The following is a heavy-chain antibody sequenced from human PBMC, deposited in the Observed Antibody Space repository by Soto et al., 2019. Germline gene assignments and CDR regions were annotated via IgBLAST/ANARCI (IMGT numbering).Heavy chain of an antibody. J-gene: IGHJ4*02. CDR1: GFTFSKYA. D-gene: IGHD5-12*01. Sequence: EVQLLESGGGLVQPGGSLRLSCAASGFTFSKYAMIWVRQAPGKGLEWISGISGDGDKTFYADFVKGRLTISRDNSKNAVYLQGSSLRGEDTAVYYCAKGGVSGYDYWGQGTLVTVSS. V-gene: IGHV3-23*01. CDR2: ISGDGDKT. CDR3: AKGGVSGYDY.